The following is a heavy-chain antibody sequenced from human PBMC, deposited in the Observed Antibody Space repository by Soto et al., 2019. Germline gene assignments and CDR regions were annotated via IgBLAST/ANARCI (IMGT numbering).Heavy chain of an antibody. V-gene: IGHV4-34*01. Sequence: QVQLQQWGAGLLKPSETLSLTCAVYGGSFSGYYWSWIRQPPGKGLEWIGEINHSGSTNYNPSLKSRVTIXXDXSXXQFSLKLSSVTAADTAVYYCARVINYYDSLYAFDIWGQGTMVTVSS. J-gene: IGHJ3*02. CDR1: GGSFSGYY. D-gene: IGHD3-22*01. CDR3: ARVINYYDSLYAFDI. CDR2: INHSGST.